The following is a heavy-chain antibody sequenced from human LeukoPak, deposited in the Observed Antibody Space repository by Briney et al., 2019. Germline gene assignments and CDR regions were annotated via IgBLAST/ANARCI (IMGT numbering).Heavy chain of an antibody. V-gene: IGHV1-69*04. J-gene: IGHJ4*02. Sequence: SVKVSCKASGGTFSSYAISWVRQAPGQGLEWMGRIIPIFGIANYAQKFQGRVTITADKSTSTAYMELSSLRSEDTAVYYCARGSVIVGDPTLDYWGQGTMVTVSS. CDR2: IIPIFGIA. D-gene: IGHD1-26*01. CDR3: ARGSVIVGDPTLDY. CDR1: GGTFSSYA.